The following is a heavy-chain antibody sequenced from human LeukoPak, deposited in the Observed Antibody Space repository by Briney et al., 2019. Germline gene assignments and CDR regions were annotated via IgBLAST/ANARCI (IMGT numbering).Heavy chain of an antibody. CDR2: IYYSGST. CDR1: GGSISSYY. J-gene: IGHJ2*01. Sequence: PSETLSLTCTVSGGSISSYYWSWIRQPPGKGLEWIGYIYYSGSTNYNPSLKSRVTISVDTSKNQVSLKLSSVTAADTAVYYCARERHSFSYFDLWGRGTLVTISS. CDR3: ARERHSFSYFDL. V-gene: IGHV4-59*01.